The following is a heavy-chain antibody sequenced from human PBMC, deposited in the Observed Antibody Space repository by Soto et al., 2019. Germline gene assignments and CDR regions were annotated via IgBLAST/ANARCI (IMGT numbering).Heavy chain of an antibody. CDR2: ISAYNVNS. CDR3: ARALDPYYYYYGMDV. CDR1: GYTFTRSG. Sequence: ASVKVSCKASGYTFTRSGISWVRQAPGQGLEWMGWISAYNVNSNHAQKPQGRVTMTTDTSTSTAYMELRSLRSDDAAVYYCARALDPYYYYYGMDVWGQGTTVTVSS. J-gene: IGHJ6*02. D-gene: IGHD3-9*01. V-gene: IGHV1-18*04.